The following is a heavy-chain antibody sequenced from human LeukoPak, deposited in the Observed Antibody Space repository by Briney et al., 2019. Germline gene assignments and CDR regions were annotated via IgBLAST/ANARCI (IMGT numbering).Heavy chain of an antibody. Sequence: GGSLRLSCAASGFTVSSYSMNWVRQAPGKGLEWVSSISSSSSYIYYADSVKGRFTISRDNAKNSLYLQMNSLRAEDTAVYYCARGSTGFVDFFQHWGQGTLVTVSS. V-gene: IGHV3-21*01. CDR2: ISSSSSYI. CDR3: ARGSTGFVDFFQH. J-gene: IGHJ1*01. CDR1: GFTVSSYS. D-gene: IGHD3/OR15-3a*01.